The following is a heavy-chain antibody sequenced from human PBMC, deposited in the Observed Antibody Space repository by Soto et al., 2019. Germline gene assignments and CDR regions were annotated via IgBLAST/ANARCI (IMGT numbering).Heavy chain of an antibody. V-gene: IGHV3-53*01. CDR2: IYSGGST. Sequence: GRGLGRERVIYSGGSTYYADSVKGRFTISRDNSKNTLYLQMNSLRAEDTAVYYCARESSLAVRRSRSHTPYCYSCSMYDWGR. D-gene: IGHD2-15*01. J-gene: IGHJ2*01. CDR3: ARESSLAVRRSRSHTPYCYSCSMYD.